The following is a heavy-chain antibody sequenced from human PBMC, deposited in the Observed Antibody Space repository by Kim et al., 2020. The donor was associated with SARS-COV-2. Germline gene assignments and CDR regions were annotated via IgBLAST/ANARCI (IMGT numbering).Heavy chain of an antibody. CDR2: ISGSGGST. J-gene: IGHJ3*02. CDR1: GFTFSSYA. Sequence: GGSLRLSCAASGFTFSSYAMSWVRQAPGKGLEWVSAISGSGGSTYYADSVKGRFTISRDNSKNTLYLQMNSLRAEDTAVYYCAKDTWPYYYGSGSYPLPGAFDIWGQGTMVTVSS. V-gene: IGHV3-23*01. CDR3: AKDTWPYYYGSGSYPLPGAFDI. D-gene: IGHD3-10*01.